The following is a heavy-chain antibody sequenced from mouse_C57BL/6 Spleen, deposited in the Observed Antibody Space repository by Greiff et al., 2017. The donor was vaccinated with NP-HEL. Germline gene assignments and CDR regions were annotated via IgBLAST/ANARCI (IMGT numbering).Heavy chain of an antibody. J-gene: IGHJ3*01. CDR2: INPGSGGT. CDR1: GYAFPNYL. Sequence: QVQLQQSGAELVRPGTSVKVSCKASGYAFPNYLIEWVKQRPGQGLEWIGVINPGSGGTNYTEKFKGKATLTADKSSSTAYMQLSSLTSEDSAVYCCARSTALAYWGQGTMVTVSA. CDR3: ARSTALAY. D-gene: IGHD1-2*01. V-gene: IGHV1-54*01.